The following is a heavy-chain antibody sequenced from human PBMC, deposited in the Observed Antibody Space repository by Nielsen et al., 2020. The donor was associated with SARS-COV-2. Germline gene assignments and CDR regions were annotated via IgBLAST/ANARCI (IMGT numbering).Heavy chain of an antibody. D-gene: IGHD2-15*01. CDR1: GDTLTELS. CDR3: TTGPVSGINWFDP. Sequence: ASAKVSCKVSGDTLTELSMHWGRQAPGKGLEWLGAFDPEDGETIYAQKFEGRVTMTEDTSTDTAYMELSSLRSEDTAVYYCTTGPVSGINWFDPWGQGTLVTVSS. J-gene: IGHJ5*02. V-gene: IGHV1-24*01. CDR2: FDPEDGET.